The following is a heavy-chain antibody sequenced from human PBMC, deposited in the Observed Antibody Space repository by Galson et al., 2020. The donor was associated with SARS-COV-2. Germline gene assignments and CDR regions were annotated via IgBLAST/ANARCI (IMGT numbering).Heavy chain of an antibody. Sequence: GGSLRLSCAASGFTFSSYSMNWVRQAPGKGLEWVSYISSSSTIYYADSVKGRFTISRDNAKNSLYLQMNSLRAEDTAVYYCARDFTLSGWYWGYWGQGTLVTVSS. V-gene: IGHV3-48*01. J-gene: IGHJ4*02. D-gene: IGHD6-19*01. CDR2: ISSSSTI. CDR3: ARDFTLSGWYWGY. CDR1: GFTFSSYS.